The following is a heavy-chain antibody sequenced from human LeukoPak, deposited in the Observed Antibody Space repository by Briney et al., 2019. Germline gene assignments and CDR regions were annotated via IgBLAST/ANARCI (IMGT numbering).Heavy chain of an antibody. CDR3: ARGYAYCGGDCFYFDY. D-gene: IGHD2-21*02. J-gene: IGHJ4*02. Sequence: SEILSLTCTVSGGSISSYYWSWIRQPPGKGLEWIGYIYYSGSTNYNPSLKSRVTISVDTSKNQFSLKLSSVTAADTAVYYCARGYAYCGGDCFYFDYWGQGTLVTVSP. CDR1: GGSISSYY. V-gene: IGHV4-59*01. CDR2: IYYSGST.